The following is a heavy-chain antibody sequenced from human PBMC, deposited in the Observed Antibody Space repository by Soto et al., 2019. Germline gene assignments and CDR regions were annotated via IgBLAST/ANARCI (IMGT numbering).Heavy chain of an antibody. Sequence: QITLKESGPTLVRPTQTLTLTCTFSGFSLSTTGVGVGWIRQPPGKALEWLALIYWDDDKRYSPSLKSRLTITKDTSKNEVILTMTNMDPVDTATYYCAQRLRVYGLGRERANYCAPWGQGTLVTVSS. D-gene: IGHD3-10*01. CDR3: AQRLRVYGLGRERANYCAP. CDR1: GFSLSTTGVG. CDR2: IYWDDDK. V-gene: IGHV2-5*02. J-gene: IGHJ5*02.